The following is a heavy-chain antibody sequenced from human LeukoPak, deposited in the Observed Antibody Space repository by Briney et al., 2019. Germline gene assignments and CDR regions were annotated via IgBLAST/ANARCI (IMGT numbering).Heavy chain of an antibody. CDR1: GGTFSSYA. V-gene: IGHV1-69*04. CDR3: ASAVAGTSDWFDP. CDR2: IIPILGIA. D-gene: IGHD6-19*01. Sequence: SVTVSCKASGGTFSSYAISWVRQAPGQGLEWMGRIIPILGIANYAQKFQGRVTITADKSTSTAYMELSSLRSEDTAVYYCASAVAGTSDWFDPWGQGTLVTVSS. J-gene: IGHJ5*02.